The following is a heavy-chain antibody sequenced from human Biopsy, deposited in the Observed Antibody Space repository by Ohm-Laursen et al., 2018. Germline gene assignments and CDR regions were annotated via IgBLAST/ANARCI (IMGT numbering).Heavy chain of an antibody. J-gene: IGHJ5*02. Sequence: GTLSLTCTVSGGSISNNNYYWGWIRQPPGKGLGWIGSIFYSGSTHYKPSLKSRINISVDTSNNEFSLKLNSVTAADTAVYYCARDYDTSGYYYVSWGQGTLVTVAS. CDR3: ARDYDTSGYYYVS. V-gene: IGHV4-39*01. CDR2: IFYSGST. CDR1: GGSISNNNYY. D-gene: IGHD3-22*01.